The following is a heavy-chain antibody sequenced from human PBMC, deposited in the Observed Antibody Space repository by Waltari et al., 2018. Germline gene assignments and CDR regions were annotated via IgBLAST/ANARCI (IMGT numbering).Heavy chain of an antibody. J-gene: IGHJ4*02. CDR3: ARQGSYYDSSGYYPPVDY. Sequence: EVQLVQSGAEVKKPGESLKISCKGSGYSFTSYWIGWVRQMPGKGLEWMGIIYPGDTDARNSPAFQGQVTITVAKSISTAYLQWSSLRASDTAMYYCARQGSYYDSSGYYPPVDYWGQGTLVTVSS. CDR1: GYSFTSYW. CDR2: IYPGDTDA. D-gene: IGHD3-22*01. V-gene: IGHV5-51*01.